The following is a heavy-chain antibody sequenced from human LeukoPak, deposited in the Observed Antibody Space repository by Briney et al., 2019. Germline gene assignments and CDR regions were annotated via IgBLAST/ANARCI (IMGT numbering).Heavy chain of an antibody. D-gene: IGHD3-3*01. J-gene: IGHJ4*02. V-gene: IGHV3-23*01. Sequence: PGGSLRLSCAASGFTFSSYAMSWVRQAPGKGLEWVSAISGSGGSTYYADSVKGRFTISRDNSKNTLYLQMNSLRAEDTAVYYCAKAHLLEWLSPDQSFDYWGQGTLVTVSS. CDR3: AKAHLLEWLSPDQSFDY. CDR2: ISGSGGST. CDR1: GFTFSSYA.